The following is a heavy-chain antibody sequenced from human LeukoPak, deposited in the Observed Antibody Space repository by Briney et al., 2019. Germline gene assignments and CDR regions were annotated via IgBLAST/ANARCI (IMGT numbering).Heavy chain of an antibody. V-gene: IGHV1-2*02. D-gene: IGHD6-19*01. Sequence: ASVKVSCKASGYTFTGYYMHWVRQAPGQGLEWMGWINPNSGGTNYAQKFQGRVTMTRDTSISTAYMGLSRLRSDDTAVYYCARDGGSGWYGGWFDPWGQGTLVTVSS. CDR2: INPNSGGT. J-gene: IGHJ5*02. CDR1: GYTFTGYY. CDR3: ARDGGSGWYGGWFDP.